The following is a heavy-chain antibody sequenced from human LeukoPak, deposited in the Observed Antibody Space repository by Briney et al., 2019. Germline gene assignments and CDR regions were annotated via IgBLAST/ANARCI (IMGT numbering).Heavy chain of an antibody. D-gene: IGHD4-11*01. CDR3: ARGYSDYSNY. CDR1: GFTFSSYS. J-gene: IGHJ4*02. Sequence: GGSLRLSCAASGFTFSSYSMNWVRQAPGKGLEWVSYISSSSSTIYYADSVKGRFTISRDNAKNSLYLQMNSLRAEDTAVYYCARGYSDYSNYWGQGTLVTVSS. V-gene: IGHV3-48*01. CDR2: ISSSSSTI.